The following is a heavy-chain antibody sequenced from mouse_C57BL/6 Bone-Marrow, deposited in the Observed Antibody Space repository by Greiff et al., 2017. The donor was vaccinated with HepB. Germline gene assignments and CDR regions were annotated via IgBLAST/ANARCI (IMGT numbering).Heavy chain of an antibody. CDR1: GYAFTNYL. D-gene: IGHD3-2*02. CDR3: ARTRQLRLSFDY. CDR2: INPGSGGT. V-gene: IGHV1-54*01. J-gene: IGHJ2*01. Sequence: QVQLQQSGAELVRPGTSVKVSCKASGYAFTNYLIEWVKQRPGQGLEWIGVINPGSGGTNYNEKFKGKATLTADKSSSTAYMQLSSLTSEDSAVYFCARTRQLRLSFDYWGQGTTLTVAS.